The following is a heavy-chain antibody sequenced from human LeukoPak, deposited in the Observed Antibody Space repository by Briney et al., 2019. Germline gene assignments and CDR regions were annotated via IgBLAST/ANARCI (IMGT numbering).Heavy chain of an antibody. Sequence: SQTLSLTCTVSGGSISSGDYYWSWIRQPPGKGLEWIGYIYYSGSTYYNPSLKSRVTISVDTSKNQFSLKLSSVTAADTAVYYCARGGMVANYYYYGMDVWGQGTTVTVSS. CDR3: ARGGMVANYYYYGMDV. J-gene: IGHJ6*02. CDR2: IYYSGST. V-gene: IGHV4-30-4*01. D-gene: IGHD1-26*01. CDR1: GGSISSGDYY.